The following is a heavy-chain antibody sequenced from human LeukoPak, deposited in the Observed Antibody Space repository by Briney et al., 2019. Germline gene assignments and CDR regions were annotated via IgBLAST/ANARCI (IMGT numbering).Heavy chain of an antibody. Sequence: PGGSLRLSCAASGFTFSSYAMSWVRQAPGKGLEWVSAISGSGGSTYYADSVKGRFTISRDNSKNTLYLQMNSLRAEDTAVYYCAKDPYCGGDCYFDSPLFGYWGQGTLVTVSS. J-gene: IGHJ4*02. D-gene: IGHD2-21*02. CDR1: GFTFSSYA. V-gene: IGHV3-23*01. CDR2: ISGSGGST. CDR3: AKDPYCGGDCYFDSPLFGY.